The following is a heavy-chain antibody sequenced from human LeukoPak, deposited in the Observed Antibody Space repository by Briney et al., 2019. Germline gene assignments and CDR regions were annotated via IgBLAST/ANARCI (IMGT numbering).Heavy chain of an antibody. V-gene: IGHV4-59*12. CDR2: IYYSGST. Sequence: SETLSLTCTVSGGSISSYYWSWIRQPPGKGLEWIGYIYYSGSTNYNPSLKSRVTISVDTSKNQFSLKLSSVTAADTAVYYCARAGITMVRGVIDYWGQGTLVTVSS. CDR1: GGSISSYY. D-gene: IGHD3-10*01. CDR3: ARAGITMVRGVIDY. J-gene: IGHJ4*02.